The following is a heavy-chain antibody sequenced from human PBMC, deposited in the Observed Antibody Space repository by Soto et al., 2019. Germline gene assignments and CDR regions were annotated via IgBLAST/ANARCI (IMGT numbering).Heavy chain of an antibody. CDR3: PRHSGYYSYYFDY. V-gene: IGHV3-23*01. CDR1: GFTFSSYA. D-gene: IGHD3-22*01. J-gene: IGHJ4*02. Sequence: GGSLRLSCAASGFTFSSYAMSWVRQAPGKGLEWVSAISGSGGSTYYADSVKGRFTISRDNSKNTLYLQMNSLRAKDTAVYYCPRHSGYYSYYFDYWGQGTLVTV. CDR2: ISGSGGST.